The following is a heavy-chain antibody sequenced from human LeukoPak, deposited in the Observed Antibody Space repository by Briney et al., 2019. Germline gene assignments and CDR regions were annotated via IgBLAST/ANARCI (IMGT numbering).Heavy chain of an antibody. Sequence: GGSLRLSCAASGFTFDGYAMHWVRQAPGKGLEWVSSISSSSSYIYYADSVKGRFTISRDNAKNSLYLQMNSLRAEDTAVYYCARVRDSSGWYEVLDYWGQGTLVTVSS. J-gene: IGHJ4*02. D-gene: IGHD6-19*01. CDR3: ARVRDSSGWYEVLDY. CDR2: ISSSSSYI. CDR1: GFTFDGYA. V-gene: IGHV3-21*01.